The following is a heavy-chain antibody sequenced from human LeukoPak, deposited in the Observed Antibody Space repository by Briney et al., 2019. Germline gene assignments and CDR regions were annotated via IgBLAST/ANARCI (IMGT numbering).Heavy chain of an antibody. V-gene: IGHV3-7*01. D-gene: IGHD2-2*01. J-gene: IGHJ4*02. CDR3: ARWRGSTSERSDY. CDR1: GFTFSDYW. Sequence: GGSLRLSCAASGFTFSDYWMTWVRQAPGKGLEWVANIRQDGSAKYYVDSVKGRFTISRDNAKNSLYLQMDSLRVEDTATYYCARWRGSTSERSDYWGQGTLVTVSS. CDR2: IRQDGSAK.